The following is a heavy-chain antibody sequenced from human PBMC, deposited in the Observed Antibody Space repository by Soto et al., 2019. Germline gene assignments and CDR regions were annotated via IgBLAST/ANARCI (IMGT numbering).Heavy chain of an antibody. CDR3: ASGYYDRIGFYFDY. CDR1: GFIFNTYG. CDR2: ITSSSSYI. Sequence: PXGSRKLSCIVAGFIFNTYGMNWVRLAPGKGLDWVASITSSSSYIYYADSVKGRFTISRDNAKNSLFLQMNSLRAEDTAVYYCASGYYDRIGFYFDYWGQGTKVTVSS. J-gene: IGHJ4*02. D-gene: IGHD3-22*01. V-gene: IGHV3-21*01.